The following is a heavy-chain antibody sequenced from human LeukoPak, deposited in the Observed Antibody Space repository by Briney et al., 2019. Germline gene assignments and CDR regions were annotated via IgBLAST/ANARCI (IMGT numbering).Heavy chain of an antibody. D-gene: IGHD3-10*01. J-gene: IGHJ4*02. Sequence: ASVKVSCKASGYTFTSYYMHWVRQAPGQGLEWMGIINPSGGSTSYAQKFQGRVTMTRNTSTSTVYMELSSLRSEDTAVYYCARAPGSYYFDYWGQGTLVTVSS. CDR2: INPSGGST. CDR3: ARAPGSYYFDY. CDR1: GYTFTSYY. V-gene: IGHV1-46*01.